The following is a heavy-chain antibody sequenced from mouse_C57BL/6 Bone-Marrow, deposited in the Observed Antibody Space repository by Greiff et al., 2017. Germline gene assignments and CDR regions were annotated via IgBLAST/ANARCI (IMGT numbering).Heavy chain of an antibody. V-gene: IGHV1-81*01. J-gene: IGHJ2*01. D-gene: IGHD3-2*02. CDR3: ERGGQLRLPDPSHFDY. CDR1: GYTFTSYG. CDR2: IYPRSGNT. Sequence: VKLVESGAELARPGASVKLSCKASGYTFTSYGISWVKQRTGQGLEWIGEIYPRSGNTYYNEKFKGKATLTADKSSSTAYMELRSLTSEDSAVYFCERGGQLRLPDPSHFDYWGQGTAPTVTA.